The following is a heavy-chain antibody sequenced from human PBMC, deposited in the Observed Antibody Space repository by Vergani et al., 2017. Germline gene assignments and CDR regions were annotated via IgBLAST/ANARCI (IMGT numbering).Heavy chain of an antibody. CDR1: GYSFTSYW. CDR3: ASLGAGNDTAMYGVFLDFDY. Sequence: EVQLVQSGAEVKKPGESLKISCKGSGYSFTSYWIGWVRQMPGKGLEWMGIIYPGDSDTRYSPAFQGQVTISADKSSSTAYLQWCSLKASDTSMYYCASLGAGNDTAMYGVFLDFDYWGQGTLVTVSS. V-gene: IGHV5-51*01. CDR2: IYPGDSDT. D-gene: IGHD5-18*01. J-gene: IGHJ4*02.